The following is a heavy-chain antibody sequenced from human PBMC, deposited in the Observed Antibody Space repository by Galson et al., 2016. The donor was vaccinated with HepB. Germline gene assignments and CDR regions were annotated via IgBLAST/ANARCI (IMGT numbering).Heavy chain of an antibody. CDR2: IEQDGNEK. Sequence: LRLSCAASGFTFSNYWMSWVRQAPGKGLEWVANIEQDGNEKYYVDSVKGRFTISRDNAKNSMYLQMNSLRAEDAAVCYCARKGGIYSPWGYWGQGTLVTVSS. V-gene: IGHV3-7*03. CDR3: ARKGGIYSPWGY. D-gene: IGHD3-10*01. J-gene: IGHJ4*02. CDR1: GFTFSNYW.